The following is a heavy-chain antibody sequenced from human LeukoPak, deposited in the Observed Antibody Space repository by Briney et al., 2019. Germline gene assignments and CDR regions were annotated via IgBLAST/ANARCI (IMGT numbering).Heavy chain of an antibody. CDR2: ITGSGDGT. Sequence: GSLRLSCAASGFTFSNYAMMWVRQAPGKRLEWVSSITGSGDGTYYADSVRGRFTISRDNSENTLYLQLDSLRAEDTAVYFCVKGFVHPTYYFDYWGQGTLVTVSS. CDR1: GFTFSNYA. D-gene: IGHD3-10*01. V-gene: IGHV3-23*01. J-gene: IGHJ4*02. CDR3: VKGFVHPTYYFDY.